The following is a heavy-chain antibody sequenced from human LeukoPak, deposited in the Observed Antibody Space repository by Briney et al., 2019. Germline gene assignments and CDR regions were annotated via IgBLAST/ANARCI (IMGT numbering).Heavy chain of an antibody. Sequence: PSETLSLTCTVSGYSISSGYYWGWIRQPPGKGLEWIASVYRSGSTYYKSSLKSRVTISLDTSKNQFSLKLSSVTAADTAVYYCARISLTGYAPISGFFDYWGQGTLVTVSS. J-gene: IGHJ4*02. CDR1: GYSISSGYY. D-gene: IGHD3-9*01. V-gene: IGHV4-38-2*02. CDR3: ARISLTGYAPISGFFDY. CDR2: VYRSGST.